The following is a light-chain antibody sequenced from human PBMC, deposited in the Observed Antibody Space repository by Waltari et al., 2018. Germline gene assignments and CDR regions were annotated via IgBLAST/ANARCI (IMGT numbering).Light chain of an antibody. V-gene: IGKV3-11*01. CDR1: QSVISY. J-gene: IGKJ5*01. CDR3: QQRYNWPPIT. Sequence: EIVLTQSPAPLSLSPGERATLSCRASQSVISYLAWYQQKPGQSPRLLIYDASNRATGIPARFSGSGSGTDFTLTISSLEPEDFAVYFCQQRYNWPPITFGQGTRLEIK. CDR2: DAS.